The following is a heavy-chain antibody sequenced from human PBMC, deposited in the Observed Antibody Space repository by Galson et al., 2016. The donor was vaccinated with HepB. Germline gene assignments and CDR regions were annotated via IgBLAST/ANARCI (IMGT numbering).Heavy chain of an antibody. V-gene: IGHV4-59*01. J-gene: IGHJ6*02. D-gene: IGHD6-13*01. CDR3: AGSRYYFYHYGMDV. Sequence: SETLSLTCTVSGGSISSFYWSWIRQPPGKGLEWIGYIYYIGSPNYNPSLKSRVTISVDTSKNRLSLRLSSVTAADTAVYYCAGSRYYFYHYGMDVWGQGTTVTVSS. CDR1: GGSISSFY. CDR2: IYYIGSP.